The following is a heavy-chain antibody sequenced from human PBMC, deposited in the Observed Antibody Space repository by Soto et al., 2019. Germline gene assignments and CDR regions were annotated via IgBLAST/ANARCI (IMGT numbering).Heavy chain of an antibody. J-gene: IGHJ4*02. Sequence: EVQLVESGGVVVQPGGSLRLSCAASGFTFDDYTMHWVRQAPGKGLEWVSLISWDGGSTYYADSVKGRFTISRDNSKNSLYLQINSLRTEDTALYYCAKDIGTLGATPDYWGQGTLVTVSS. CDR1: GFTFDDYT. V-gene: IGHV3-43*01. CDR3: AKDIGTLGATPDY. CDR2: ISWDGGST. D-gene: IGHD1-26*01.